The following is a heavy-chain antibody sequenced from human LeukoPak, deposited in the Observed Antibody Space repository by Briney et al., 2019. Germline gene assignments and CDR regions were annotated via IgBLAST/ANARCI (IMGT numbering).Heavy chain of an antibody. Sequence: PGGSLRLSCAASEFTFSSYSMNWVRQAPGRGLEWVSYISNPGDTIYYADSVKGRFTISRDNAKDSLYLQMNSLRAEDTAVYYCARDRGYCSGTRCIRWHDYWGQGTLVTVSS. J-gene: IGHJ4*02. CDR3: ARDRGYCSGTRCIRWHDY. CDR2: ISNPGDTI. V-gene: IGHV3-48*01. D-gene: IGHD2-2*01. CDR1: EFTFSSYS.